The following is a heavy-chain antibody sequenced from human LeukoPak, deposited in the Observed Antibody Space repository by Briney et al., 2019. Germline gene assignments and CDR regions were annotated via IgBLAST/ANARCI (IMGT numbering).Heavy chain of an antibody. CDR2: IYHSGST. Sequence: SETLSLTCTVSGYSISSGYYWGWIRQPPGKGLEWIGSIYHSGSTFYNPSLKSRLTISVDTSKNQLPLRLTSVTAADTAVYYCARLSGIYCDRGSCFNYFDSWGQGALVTVSS. D-gene: IGHD2-15*01. CDR1: GYSISSGYY. V-gene: IGHV4-38-2*02. CDR3: ARLSGIYCDRGSCFNYFDS. J-gene: IGHJ5*01.